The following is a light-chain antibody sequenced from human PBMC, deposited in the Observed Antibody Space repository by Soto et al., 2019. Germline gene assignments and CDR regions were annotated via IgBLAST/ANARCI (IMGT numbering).Light chain of an antibody. CDR3: SSYTSSSLYV. CDR2: QVT. CDR1: SSDLAIYNY. J-gene: IGLJ1*01. Sequence: QSVLTQPASVSGSPGQLITISCTGTSSDLAIYNYVSWYQQQPGKAPKLMIYQVTNRPSGVSNRFSGSRSGNTASLTISGLQAEDEADYYCSSYTSSSLYVFGTGTKVTVL. V-gene: IGLV2-14*01.